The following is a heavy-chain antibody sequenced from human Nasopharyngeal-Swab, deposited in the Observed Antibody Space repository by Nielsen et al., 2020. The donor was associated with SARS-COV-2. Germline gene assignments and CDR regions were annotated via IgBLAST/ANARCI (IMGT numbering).Heavy chain of an antibody. CDR1: DGSISSYY. J-gene: IGHJ3*02. Sequence: GSLRLSCTVSDGSISSYYWNWIRQPPGKGLEWIGYIYYSGSTNYNPSLKSRVTLSVDTSKNQFSLKLSSVTAADTAVYYCARGKRLLWFGESDLFDIWGQGTMVNVSS. CDR2: IYYSGST. D-gene: IGHD3-10*01. V-gene: IGHV4-59*01. CDR3: ARGKRLLWFGESDLFDI.